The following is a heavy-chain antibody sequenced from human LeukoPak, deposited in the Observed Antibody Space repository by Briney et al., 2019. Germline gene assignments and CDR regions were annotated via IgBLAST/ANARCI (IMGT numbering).Heavy chain of an antibody. V-gene: IGHV3-30*07. D-gene: IGHD2-15*01. CDR3: AKALPDGGSLDY. CDR2: ISYDGSNK. J-gene: IGHJ4*02. Sequence: PGRSLRLSCAASGFTFSSYAMHWVRQAPGKGLEWVAVISYDGSNKYYADSVKGRFTISRDNSKNTLYLQMNSLRADDTAVYYCAKALPDGGSLDYWGQGTLVTVSS. CDR1: GFTFSSYA.